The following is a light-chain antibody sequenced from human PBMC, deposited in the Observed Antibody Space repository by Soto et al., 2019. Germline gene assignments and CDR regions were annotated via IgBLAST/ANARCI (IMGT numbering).Light chain of an antibody. CDR3: QQTYNTPWT. Sequence: IQLTQSQATLSASXRDIVTITCLASQSITFYLNWYQQKPGKAPKLLIYGASNLESGVPSRFSGSGSGTDFTLTITSLQPDDFAAYYCQQTYNTPWTFGQGGKV. CDR2: GAS. J-gene: IGKJ1*01. CDR1: QSITFY. V-gene: IGKV1-39*01.